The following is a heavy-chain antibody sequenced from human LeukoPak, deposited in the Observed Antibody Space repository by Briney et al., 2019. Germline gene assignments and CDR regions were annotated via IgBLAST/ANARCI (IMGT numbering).Heavy chain of an antibody. V-gene: IGHV3-23*01. D-gene: IGHD3-10*01. J-gene: IGHJ4*02. CDR1: GFTFSSYV. CDR3: AKVQAGLWFGDVHYFDY. Sequence: GGSLRLSCAASGFTFSSYVMSWVRQAPGKGLEWVSAISVSGDSTYHADSVKGRFTISRDNSKSTLYLQMNSLRADDTAVYYCAKVQAGLWFGDVHYFDYWGQGTLVTVSS. CDR2: ISVSGDST.